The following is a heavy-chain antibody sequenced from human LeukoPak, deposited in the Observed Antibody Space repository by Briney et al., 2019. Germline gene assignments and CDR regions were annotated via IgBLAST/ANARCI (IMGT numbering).Heavy chain of an antibody. CDR1: GFGISGSA. D-gene: IGHD3-10*02. Sequence: VGSLRFSCVDSGFGISGSAMTWVRQAPGKGLEWVASIGRDETTHHSETARGRFAISRDTFQHMLNLEMNNLRAEHTGIYYRSRDLHYYVAMDVWGQGTTVTVSS. CDR3: SRDLHYYVAMDV. CDR2: SIGRDETT. J-gene: IGHJ6*02. V-gene: IGHV3-23*01.